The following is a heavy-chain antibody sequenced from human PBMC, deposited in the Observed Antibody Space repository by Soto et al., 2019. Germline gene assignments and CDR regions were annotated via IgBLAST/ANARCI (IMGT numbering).Heavy chain of an antibody. CDR3: ARGYRQSGYSSSWVFDY. Sequence: QVQLQESGPGLVKPSQTLSLICTVSGGSINSGGYYWNWIRQHPGKGLEWIGYIFYSGSTYYNPLLRSRFTISADTSENQFTLNLSSGTAADTAVYFCARGYRQSGYSSSWVFDYWGQGTLVNVSS. CDR1: GGSINSGGYY. J-gene: IGHJ4*02. D-gene: IGHD6-13*01. CDR2: IFYSGST. V-gene: IGHV4-31*03.